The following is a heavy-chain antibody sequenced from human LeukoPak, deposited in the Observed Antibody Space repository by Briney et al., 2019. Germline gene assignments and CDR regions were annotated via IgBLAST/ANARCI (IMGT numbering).Heavy chain of an antibody. J-gene: IGHJ4*02. CDR1: GFTFSSYN. D-gene: IGHD3-10*01. CDR3: ARASYGSGSYPDSPFDY. CDR2: ISSTSNYI. V-gene: IGHV3-21*01. Sequence: GGSLRLSCAASGFTFSSYNMNWVRQAPGKGLEWVSSISSTSNYIYYADSVKGRFTISRDNSKNTLYLQMNSLRAEDTAVYYCARASYGSGSYPDSPFDYWGQGTLVTVSS.